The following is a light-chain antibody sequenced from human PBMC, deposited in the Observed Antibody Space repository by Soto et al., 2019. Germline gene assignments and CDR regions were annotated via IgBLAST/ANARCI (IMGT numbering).Light chain of an antibody. J-gene: IGKJ5*01. V-gene: IGKV3-11*01. CDR2: DAS. CDR1: QSVSSY. CDR3: QQYNNWPFS. Sequence: EIVLTQSPATLSLSPGERATLSSRASQSVSSYLAWYQQTNGQAPRILIYDASNRDTGIPARFSGTGSETDFTLSISGLQSEDSEVYFCQQYNNWPFSFGQGTRLEIK.